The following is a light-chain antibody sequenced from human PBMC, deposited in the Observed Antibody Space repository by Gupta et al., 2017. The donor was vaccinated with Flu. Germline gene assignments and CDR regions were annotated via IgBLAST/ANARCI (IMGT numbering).Light chain of an antibody. Sequence: PSSLSASRGGSMTISCRANQDISTWLDWDQQKPGKAPQDRIFGAFNLHRGAPSRVRGGGSGTEFTLTISSLQPEDSATYYCQQDSSPPRTFGQGTRVDVK. CDR1: QDISTW. V-gene: IGKV1D-16*01. CDR2: GAF. CDR3: QQDSSPPRT. J-gene: IGKJ1*01.